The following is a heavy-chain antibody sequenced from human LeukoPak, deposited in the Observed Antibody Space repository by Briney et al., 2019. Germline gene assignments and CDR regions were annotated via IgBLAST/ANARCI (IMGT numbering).Heavy chain of an antibody. J-gene: IGHJ5*02. D-gene: IGHD3-22*01. CDR3: ARMYYYDNSGPNWFDP. Sequence: GASVKVSCKASGYTFTSYDINWVRQAPGQGLEWMGWMNPNSGNTGYAQKFQGRVTMTRNTSISTAYMELSSLRSEDTAVYYCARMYYYDNSGPNWFDPWGQGTLVTVSS. CDR1: GYTFTSYD. CDR2: MNPNSGNT. V-gene: IGHV1-8*01.